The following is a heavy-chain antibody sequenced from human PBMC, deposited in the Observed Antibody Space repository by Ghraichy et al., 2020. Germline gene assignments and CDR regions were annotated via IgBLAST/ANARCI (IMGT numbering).Heavy chain of an antibody. CDR2: INPSGGHT. D-gene: IGHD5-12*01. J-gene: IGHJ4*02. V-gene: IGHV1-46*03. CDR3: TRTSGYSGYDFVY. CDR1: GYTFANYY. Sequence: ASVKVSCKASGYTFANYYVHWVRLAPGQGLEWMGLINPSGGHTRYSQKFQGRVTLTRDTSTNTVYMLLSGLTSEDTVIYYCTRTSGYSGYDFVYWGQGTLVTVSS.